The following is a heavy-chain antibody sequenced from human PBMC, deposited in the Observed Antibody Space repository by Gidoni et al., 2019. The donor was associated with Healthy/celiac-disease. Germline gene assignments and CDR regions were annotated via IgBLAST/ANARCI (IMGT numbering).Heavy chain of an antibody. CDR2: IRCSGGST. CDR1: GFPFSSYA. D-gene: IGHD5-18*01. CDR3: AKDGYSYGFAYYFDY. Sequence: EVQLLESGGGLVQPGGSLRRSCSASGFPFSSYAMSWGRQAPGKGLEWVSAIRCSGGSTYYADSVKGRFTISRDNSKNTLYLQMNSLRAEDTAVYYCAKDGYSYGFAYYFDYWGQGTLVTVSS. V-gene: IGHV3-23*01. J-gene: IGHJ4*02.